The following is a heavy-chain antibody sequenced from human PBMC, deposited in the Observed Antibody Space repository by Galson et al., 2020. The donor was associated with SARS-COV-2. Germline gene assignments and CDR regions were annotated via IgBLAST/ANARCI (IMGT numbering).Heavy chain of an antibody. CDR1: GFTFNSYT. CDR3: ARGHEWLDY. J-gene: IGHJ4*02. V-gene: IGHV3-30*04. CDR2: TSYDGTIK. Sequence: GGSLRLSCVASGFTFNSYTMHCLRQTPGKGPKWVAVTSYDGTIKDYADSEKGRFTISRDNFKNTLFLQMNSLRVEDTAVYYCARGHEWLDYWGQGTRVTVSS. D-gene: IGHD5-12*01.